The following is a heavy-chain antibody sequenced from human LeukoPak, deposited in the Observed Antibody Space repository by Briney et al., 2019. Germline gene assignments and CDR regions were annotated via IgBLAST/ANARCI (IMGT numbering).Heavy chain of an antibody. CDR2: IYYSGST. CDR1: GGSISSYY. D-gene: IGHD3-22*01. J-gene: IGHJ4*02. Sequence: SETLSLTCTVSGGSISSYYWSWIRQPPGKGLEWIGYIYYSGSTNYNPSLKSRVTISVDTSKNQFSLKLSSVTAADTAVYYCARICCSGYYPDYWGQGTLVTVSS. CDR3: ARICCSGYYPDY. V-gene: IGHV4-59*01.